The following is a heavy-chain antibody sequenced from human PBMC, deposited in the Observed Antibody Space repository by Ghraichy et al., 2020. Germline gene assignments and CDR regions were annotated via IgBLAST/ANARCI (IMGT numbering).Heavy chain of an antibody. CDR2: MNPNSGNT. D-gene: IGHD7-27*01. J-gene: IGHJ4*02. CDR1: GYTFTSYD. CDR3: ARARMLNWGRTTCLGY. V-gene: IGHV1-8*01. Sequence: ASVKVSCKASGYTFTSYDINWVRQATGQGLEWMGWMNPNSGNTGYAQKFQGRVTMTRNTSISTAYMELSSLRSEDTAVYYCARARMLNWGRTTCLGYWGQGTLVTVSS.